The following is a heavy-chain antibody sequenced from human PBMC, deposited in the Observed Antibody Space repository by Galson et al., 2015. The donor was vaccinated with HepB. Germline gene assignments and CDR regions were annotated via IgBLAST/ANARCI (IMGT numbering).Heavy chain of an antibody. J-gene: IGHJ4*02. CDR2: IKSKTDGGTT. Sequence: SLRLSCAASGFIFSNAWMRWVRQAPGKGLEWVGRIKSKTDGGTTDYAAPVKGRFTISRDDSKTTLYLQMNSLKTEDTAVYYCTTDHPDTEFDYWGQGTLVTVSS. V-gene: IGHV3-15*01. CDR3: TTDHPDTEFDY. CDR1: GFIFSNAW. D-gene: IGHD5-18*01.